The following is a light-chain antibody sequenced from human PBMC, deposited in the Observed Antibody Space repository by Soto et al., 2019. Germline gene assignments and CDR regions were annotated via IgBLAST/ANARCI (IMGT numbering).Light chain of an antibody. J-gene: IGKJ5*01. CDR3: QQYNSYPIT. Sequence: DIQMTQSPSSLSASVGDRVTITCRASQGISHYVAWVPQKPGKAPKYLISAASTLQSGVPSKFSGSGSGTDFTLTINSLQPEDSATYYCQQYNSYPITFGQGTRLEIK. CDR1: QGISHY. CDR2: AAS. V-gene: IGKV1-16*02.